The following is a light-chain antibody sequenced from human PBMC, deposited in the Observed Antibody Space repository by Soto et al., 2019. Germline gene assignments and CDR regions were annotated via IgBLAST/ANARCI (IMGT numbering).Light chain of an antibody. Sequence: QSVLTQPASVSGSLGQSITISCTGTSSDVGDYNWVCWYQQHPGKAPKLMIYEVSNRPSGVSDRISGSKSGNTASLTITGLQAEDEADYYCGSYSSSSTPYVFGTGTKVTVL. CDR1: SSDVGDYNW. V-gene: IGLV2-14*01. CDR2: EVS. CDR3: GSYSSSSTPYV. J-gene: IGLJ1*01.